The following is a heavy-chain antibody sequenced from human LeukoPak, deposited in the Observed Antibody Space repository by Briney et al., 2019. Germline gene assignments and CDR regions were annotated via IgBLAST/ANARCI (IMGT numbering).Heavy chain of an antibody. J-gene: IGHJ5*02. CDR3: ASAPPKIRGYKTNWFDP. CDR1: GFTFNRFG. D-gene: IGHD5-18*01. V-gene: IGHV3-33*03. CDR2: IWYDGSNK. Sequence: PGGSLRLSCATSGFTFNRFGMHWVRQAPGKGLEWVAVIWYDGSNKDYADSVKGRFTISRDNAKNSLYLQMNSLRAEDTAVYYCASAPPKIRGYKTNWFDPWGQGTLVTVSS.